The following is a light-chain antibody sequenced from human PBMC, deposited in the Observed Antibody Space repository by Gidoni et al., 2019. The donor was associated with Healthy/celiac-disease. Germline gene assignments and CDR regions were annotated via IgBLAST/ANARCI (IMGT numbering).Light chain of an antibody. CDR3: QHHNNWPPRT. CDR2: GAS. CDR1: QSVSSN. V-gene: IGKV3-15*01. J-gene: IGKJ1*01. Sequence: MTQSPATLSVSPGERATLSCRASQSVSSNLAWYQQKPGQAPRLLIYGASTRATGVPARFSGSGSGTEFTLTISSLQSEDFAVYYCQHHNNWPPRTVGQGTKVEIK.